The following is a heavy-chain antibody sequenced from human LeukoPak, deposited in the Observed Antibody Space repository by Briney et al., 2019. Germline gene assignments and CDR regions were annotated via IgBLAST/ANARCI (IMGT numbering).Heavy chain of an antibody. CDR3: ARPLMYYYGSETYFWFDP. CDR2: IKQDGSEK. V-gene: IGHV3-7*01. D-gene: IGHD3-10*01. J-gene: IGHJ5*02. CDR1: GFTFTTYW. Sequence: QPGGSLRLSCAASGFTFTTYWMGWVRQTPGKGLEWVANIKQDGSEKYYVDSVKGRFTISRDNVKNSLYLQMNSLRAEDTAVYYCARPLMYYYGSETYFWFDPWGQGTPVTVSS.